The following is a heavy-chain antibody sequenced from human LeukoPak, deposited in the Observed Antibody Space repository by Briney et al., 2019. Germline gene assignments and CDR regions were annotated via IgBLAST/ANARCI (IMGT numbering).Heavy chain of an antibody. D-gene: IGHD3-22*01. CDR2: MNPNSGNT. Sequence: WASVKVSCKASGYTFTSYDINWVRQSTGQGLEWMGWMNPNSGNTGYAQKFQGRVTMTRNTSISTAYMELSSLRSEDTAVYYCARGPWDYDSSGYQCYYYYYMDVWGKGTTVTVSS. CDR3: ARGPWDYDSSGYQCYYYYYMDV. CDR1: GYTFTSYD. J-gene: IGHJ6*03. V-gene: IGHV1-8*01.